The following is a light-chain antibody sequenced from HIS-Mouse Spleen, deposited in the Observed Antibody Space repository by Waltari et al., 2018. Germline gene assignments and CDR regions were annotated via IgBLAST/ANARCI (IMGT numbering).Light chain of an antibody. V-gene: IGLV3-25*03. CDR1: ALPKQY. CDR3: QAADSSGTYQDVV. Sequence: SYELTQPPSVSVSPGQTARITCSGDALPKQYAYWYQQKPGQDPVLVIYKDRERPSGVPERISGSSAGTTGTLSISGVQAEDEADYYCQAADSSGTYQDVVFGGGTKLTVL. J-gene: IGLJ2*01. CDR2: KDR.